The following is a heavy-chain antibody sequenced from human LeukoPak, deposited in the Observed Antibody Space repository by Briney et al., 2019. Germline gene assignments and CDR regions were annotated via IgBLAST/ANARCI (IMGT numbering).Heavy chain of an antibody. V-gene: IGHV1-18*01. D-gene: IGHD3-22*01. Sequence: ASVKVSCKASGFSFISYGFSWVRQAPGQGLEWMGWIGGYDGDRHYAQQFQGRVTITTDTSPSTAYMGLRSLRSDDTAVYYCARDLWNFYDSSGYYRDFDYWGQGTLVTVSS. CDR3: ARDLWNFYDSSGYYRDFDY. CDR1: GFSFISYG. J-gene: IGHJ4*02. CDR2: IGGYDGDR.